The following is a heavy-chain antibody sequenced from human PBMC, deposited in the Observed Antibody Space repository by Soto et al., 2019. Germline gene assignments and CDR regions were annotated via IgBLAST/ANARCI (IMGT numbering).Heavy chain of an antibody. V-gene: IGHV3-64D*06. Sequence: GGSLRLSCSASVFTFSSYAMHLVRQARGKGLEYVSAISSNGGSTYDADSVKGRFTISRDNSKNTLYLQMSSLRAEDTAVYYCVKDRHVLRFLEWSNAFDIWGQGTMVT. CDR3: VKDRHVLRFLEWSNAFDI. CDR2: ISSNGGST. CDR1: VFTFSSYA. D-gene: IGHD3-3*01. J-gene: IGHJ3*02.